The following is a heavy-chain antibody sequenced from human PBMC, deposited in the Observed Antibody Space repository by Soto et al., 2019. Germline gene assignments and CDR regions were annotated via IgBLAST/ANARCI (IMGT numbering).Heavy chain of an antibody. CDR2: MNPNTGGT. CDR1: GYTFTAYY. J-gene: IGHJ5*02. CDR3: ARDYLNKPARPLHP. Sequence: ASVKVSCKTSGYTFTAYYIFWVRQAPGQGLEWMGWMNPNTGGTRYAADFRGRVTMTRDTSISTAYMELSRLKSDDTAVYYCARDYLNKPARPLHPCGEGTLATVYS. V-gene: IGHV1-2*02.